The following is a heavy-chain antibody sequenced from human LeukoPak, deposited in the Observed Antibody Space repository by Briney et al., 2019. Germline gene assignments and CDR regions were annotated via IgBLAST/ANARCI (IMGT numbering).Heavy chain of an antibody. Sequence: SETLSLTCSVSVASISGGTYYWGWIRQPPGRGLEWVGSIYYTGSTYDNPSLKSRVTISVDTSKNQFSLKLSSVTAADTAVYYCARRGGGGRAFDYWGQGTLVTVSS. J-gene: IGHJ4*02. CDR2: IYYTGST. CDR3: ARRGGGGRAFDY. V-gene: IGHV4-39*01. CDR1: VASISGGTYY. D-gene: IGHD3-16*01.